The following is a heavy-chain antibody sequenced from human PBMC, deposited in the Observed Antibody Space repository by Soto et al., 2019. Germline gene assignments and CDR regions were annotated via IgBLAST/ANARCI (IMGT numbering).Heavy chain of an antibody. J-gene: IGHJ5*02. CDR3: ARGAGGRRWLQSRGLNWFDP. D-gene: IGHD5-12*01. V-gene: IGHV1-69*13. Sequence: GASVKVSCKASGGTFSSYAIGWVRQAPGQGLEWMGGIIPIFGTANYAQKFQGRVTITADESTSTAYMELSSLRSEDTAVYYCARGAGGRRWLQSRGLNWFDPWGQGTLVTVSS. CDR2: IIPIFGTA. CDR1: GGTFSSYA.